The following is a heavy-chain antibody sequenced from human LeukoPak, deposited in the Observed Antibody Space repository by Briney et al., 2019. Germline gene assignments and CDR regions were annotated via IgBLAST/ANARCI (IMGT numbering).Heavy chain of an antibody. CDR2: ISWNSGSI. V-gene: IGHV3-9*01. Sequence: PGRSLRLSCAASGFTFDDYAMHWVRQAPGKGLEWVSGISWNSGSIGYADSVKGRFTISRDNAKNSLYLQMNSLRAEDTALYYCAKERWPNYYYYYMDVWGKGTTVTVSS. J-gene: IGHJ6*03. CDR1: GFTFDDYA. CDR3: AKERWPNYYYYYMDV. D-gene: IGHD4-23*01.